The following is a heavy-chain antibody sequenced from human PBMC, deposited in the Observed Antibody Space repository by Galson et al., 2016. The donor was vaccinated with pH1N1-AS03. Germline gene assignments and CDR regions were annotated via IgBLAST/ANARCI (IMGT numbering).Heavy chain of an antibody. CDR1: GGSIAINY. CDR3: ARVQGGCSRTSCYQDP. D-gene: IGHD2-2*01. CDR2: ISYSGFT. V-gene: IGHV4-59*12. Sequence: SETLSLTCTVSGGSIAINYWIWIRQPPGKGLEWIGYISYSGFTNYNPSLKSRVTISVDTSKNQFSLKVNSVTAADTAIYYCARVQGGCSRTSCYQDPWGQGTLVTVSS. J-gene: IGHJ5*02.